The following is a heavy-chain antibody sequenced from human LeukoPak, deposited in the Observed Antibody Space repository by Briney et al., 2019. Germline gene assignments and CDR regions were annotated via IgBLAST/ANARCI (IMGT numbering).Heavy chain of an antibody. D-gene: IGHD3-22*01. J-gene: IGHJ4*02. CDR2: ISSSGGTI. CDR1: GFTFSTYE. V-gene: IGHV3-48*03. CDR3: AREGGINYYDLDYFDY. Sequence: GGSLRLSCVGSGFTFSTYEMTWVRQAPGKGLEWVSYISSSGGTIYYADSVKGRFTISRDNAKNSLYLQINSLRAEDTAVYYCAREGGINYYDLDYFDYWGQGTLITVSS.